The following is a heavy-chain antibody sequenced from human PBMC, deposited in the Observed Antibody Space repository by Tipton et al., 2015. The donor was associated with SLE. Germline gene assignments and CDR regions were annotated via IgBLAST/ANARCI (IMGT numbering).Heavy chain of an antibody. Sequence: TLSLTCTVSGGSISSYYWSWIRQHPGKGLEWIGYIYYSGSTYYNPSLKSRVTISVDTPKKLFSLKLSSVTAADTAVYYCARGGVGGYDYFDYWGQGTLVTVSS. J-gene: IGHJ4*02. CDR2: IYYSGST. V-gene: IGHV4-31*03. D-gene: IGHD5-12*01. CDR3: ARGGVGGYDYFDY. CDR1: GGSISSYY.